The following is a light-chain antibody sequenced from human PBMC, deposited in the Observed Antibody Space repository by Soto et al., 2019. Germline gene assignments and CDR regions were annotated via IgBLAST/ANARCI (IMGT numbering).Light chain of an antibody. CDR1: QSVSSY. V-gene: IGKV3-11*01. CDR2: DAS. Sequence: EIVFTQSPATLSFSPGERAPPSCRASQSVSSYLAWYQQKPGQAPRLLIYDASNRATGIPARFSGSGSGTDFTLTISSLEPEDFAVYYCQQRSNWPRITFGQGTRLEI. J-gene: IGKJ5*01. CDR3: QQRSNWPRIT.